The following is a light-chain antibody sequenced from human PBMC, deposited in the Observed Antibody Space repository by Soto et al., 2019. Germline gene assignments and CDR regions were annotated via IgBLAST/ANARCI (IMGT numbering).Light chain of an antibody. CDR2: GNT. CDR3: QSHDSSLNSWV. V-gene: IGLV1-40*01. CDR1: SSNIGAGYD. Sequence: QSVLTQPPSMSGAPGQRVTTSCTGSSSNIGAGYDVHWYQLLPGTAPKLLIYGNTNRPSGVPDRFSGSKSGTSASLAITGLRAEDEADYYCQSHDSSLNSWVFGGGTQLTVL. J-gene: IGLJ3*02.